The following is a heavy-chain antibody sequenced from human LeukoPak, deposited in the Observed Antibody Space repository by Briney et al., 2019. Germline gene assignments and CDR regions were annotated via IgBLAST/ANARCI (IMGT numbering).Heavy chain of an antibody. CDR2: INPNSGGT. V-gene: IGHV1-2*02. D-gene: IGHD1/OR15-1a*01. CDR3: ARLPSKITGTGSY. CDR1: GYTFTGYY. J-gene: IGHJ4*02. Sequence: ASVKVSCKASGYTFTGYYMHWVRQAPGQGLEWMGWINPNSGGTNYAQKFQGRVTMTRDTSISTVYMELSRLRSDDTAVYYCARLPSKITGTGSYWGQGTLVTVSS.